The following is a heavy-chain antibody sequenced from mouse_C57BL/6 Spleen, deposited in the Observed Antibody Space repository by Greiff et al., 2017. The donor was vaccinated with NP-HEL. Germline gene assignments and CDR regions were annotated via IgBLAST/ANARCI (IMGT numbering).Heavy chain of an antibody. CDR1: GYTFTDYE. D-gene: IGHD1-1*01. V-gene: IGHV1-15*01. CDR3: TRKGATVAYWYFDV. Sequence: VQLQQSGAELVRPGASVTLSCKASGYTFTDYEMHWVKQTPVHGLEWIGAIDPETGGTAYNQKFKGKAILTADKSSSAAYMELRSLTSEDSAVYYCTRKGATVAYWYFDVWGTGTTVTVSS. J-gene: IGHJ1*03. CDR2: IDPETGGT.